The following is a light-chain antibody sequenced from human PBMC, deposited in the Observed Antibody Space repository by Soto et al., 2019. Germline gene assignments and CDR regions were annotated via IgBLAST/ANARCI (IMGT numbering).Light chain of an antibody. CDR3: KQYYSFPYT. Sequence: VIWMTQSPSLLSASTGDRVTISCRISQDISNYLAWYQQKPGKAPDLLIYGSSTLQSGVPSRFSGSGSGTDFTLTISRLQSEDFATYYCKQYYSFPYTFGQGTKLEIK. V-gene: IGKV1D-8*01. CDR1: QDISNY. J-gene: IGKJ2*01. CDR2: GSS.